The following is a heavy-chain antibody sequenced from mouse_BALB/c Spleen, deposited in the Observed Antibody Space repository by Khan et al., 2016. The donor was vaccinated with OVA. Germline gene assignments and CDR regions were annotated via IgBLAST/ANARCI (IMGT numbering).Heavy chain of an antibody. J-gene: IGHJ2*01. CDR1: APNFKDTF. V-gene: IGHV14-3*02. Sequence: VQLKESGAELVKSGAPVKLSCPASAPNFKDTFFPWLKHGPKQGLGWIGRFDPPNVITKFNPNFQAKATITADTSSTTAYLQLSSLTSEDTAVYYCARMARKWGQGTTLTVSS. CDR3: ARMARK. CDR2: FDPPNVIT.